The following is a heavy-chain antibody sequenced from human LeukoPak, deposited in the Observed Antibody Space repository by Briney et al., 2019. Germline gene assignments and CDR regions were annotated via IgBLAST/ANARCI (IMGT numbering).Heavy chain of an antibody. CDR1: GFTFSSYG. J-gene: IGHJ4*02. CDR3: AKTSIAAPSPDY. Sequence: GGSLRLSCVGSGFTFSSYGMHWVRQAPGKGLEWVAVISYDGSNKYYADSVKGRFTISRDNSKNTLYLQMNSLRAEDTAVYYCAKTSIAAPSPDYWGQGTLVTVSS. D-gene: IGHD6-6*01. CDR2: ISYDGSNK. V-gene: IGHV3-30*18.